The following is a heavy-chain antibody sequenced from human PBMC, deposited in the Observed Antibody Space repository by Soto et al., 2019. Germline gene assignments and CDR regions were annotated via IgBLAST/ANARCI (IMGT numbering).Heavy chain of an antibody. CDR1: GYTFTHYA. V-gene: IGHV1-3*01. J-gene: IGHJ5*02. CDR2: INAGSGNT. Sequence: QVQLVQSGAEVKKPGASVKVSCTASGYTFTHYAIHWVRHAPGQRLEWMGFINAGSGNTKYSQTFQGRLTFTKDTSARTAYMYLSSLRSEDTAIYFFARGLAADGAWGQGTRVTVSS. D-gene: IGHD6-13*01. CDR3: ARGLAADGA.